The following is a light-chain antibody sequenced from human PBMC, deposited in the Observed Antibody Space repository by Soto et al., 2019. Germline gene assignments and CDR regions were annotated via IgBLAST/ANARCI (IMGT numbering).Light chain of an antibody. CDR1: QTIGSS. Sequence: DRAALSCRATQTIGSSLAWYQQQPGQAPRLLIYDASRRATGVPARFSGSGSGTDFTLTISSLAPEDFAVYYFQQHSTWPRTFGQGTKV. V-gene: IGKV3-11*01. CDR2: DAS. CDR3: QQHSTWPRT. J-gene: IGKJ1*01.